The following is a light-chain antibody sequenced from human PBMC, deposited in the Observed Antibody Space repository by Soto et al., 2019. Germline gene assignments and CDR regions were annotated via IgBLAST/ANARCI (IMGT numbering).Light chain of an antibody. CDR1: QSVSSY. J-gene: IGKJ5*01. Sequence: EIVLTQSPATLSLSPGERATLSCRASQSVSSYLAWYQQKPGQAPRLLIYDASNRATGIPARFSGSGSGTDFTLTISSPESEDFAVYYCQQRSNWPPITFGPGTRLEIK. V-gene: IGKV3-11*01. CDR3: QQRSNWPPIT. CDR2: DAS.